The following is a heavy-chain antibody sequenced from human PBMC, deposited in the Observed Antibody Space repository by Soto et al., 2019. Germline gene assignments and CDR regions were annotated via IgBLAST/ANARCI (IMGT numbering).Heavy chain of an antibody. Sequence: EVQLVESGGGLVQPGGSLRLSCAASGFPFSSSYLNWVRQAPGKGLEWVAYINSSSDTIYYADYVRGRFTISRDDAKNSLYLQMKSLTDEDTAMYYCVSSLDYWGQGTLVTVSS. CDR1: GFPFSSSY. CDR3: VSSLDY. J-gene: IGHJ4*02. CDR2: INSSSDTI. V-gene: IGHV3-48*02.